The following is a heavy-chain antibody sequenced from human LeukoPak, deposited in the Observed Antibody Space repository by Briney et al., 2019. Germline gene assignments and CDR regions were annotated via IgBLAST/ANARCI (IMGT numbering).Heavy chain of an antibody. D-gene: IGHD2-2*02. J-gene: IGHJ6*03. CDR2: INHSGSA. Sequence: SETLSLTCAVYGGSFSRYYWTWIRQPPGKGLEWIGEINHSGSANYNPSLKSRVTISVDASKSQFSLRLSSVTAADTAVYYCARHTRGDYYYYYMDVWGKGTTVTISS. V-gene: IGHV4-34*01. CDR1: GGSFSRYY. CDR3: ARHTRGDYYYYYMDV.